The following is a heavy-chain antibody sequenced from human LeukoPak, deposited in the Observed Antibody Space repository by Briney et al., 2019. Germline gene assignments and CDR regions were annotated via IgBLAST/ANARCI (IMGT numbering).Heavy chain of an antibody. CDR1: GYTFTSYD. V-gene: IGHV1-18*01. CDR2: ISAYNGNT. J-gene: IGHJ3*02. D-gene: IGHD5-18*01. CDR3: AHSYGSRIDAFDI. Sequence: ASVKVSCKASGYTFTSYDISWVRQAPGQGPEWMGWISAYNGNTNYAQKLQGRVTMTTDTSTSTAYMELRSLRSDDTAVYYCAHSYGSRIDAFDIWGQGTMVTVSS.